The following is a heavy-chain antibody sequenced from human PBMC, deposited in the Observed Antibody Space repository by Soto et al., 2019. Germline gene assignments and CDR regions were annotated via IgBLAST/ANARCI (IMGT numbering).Heavy chain of an antibody. Sequence: QVQLVQSGAEVKKPGASVKVSCKASGYTFTSYGISWVRQSPGQGLEWMGWISAYNGNTNNAQKFQGRVAVTTDTTTSTAYMELMNLRSDDTAVYYCARTSGYSSTDNWFDPCGQGTLVTVSS. CDR3: ARTSGYSSTDNWFDP. V-gene: IGHV1-18*01. D-gene: IGHD6-13*01. CDR2: ISAYNGNT. CDR1: GYTFTSYG. J-gene: IGHJ5*02.